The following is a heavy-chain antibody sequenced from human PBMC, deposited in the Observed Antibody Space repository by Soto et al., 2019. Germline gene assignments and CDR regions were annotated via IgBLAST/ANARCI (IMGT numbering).Heavy chain of an antibody. J-gene: IGHJ4*02. V-gene: IGHV3-23*01. D-gene: IGHD3-22*01. CDR1: GFIFSSYG. CDR3: AKRGGTSGYYPWDY. CDR2: MTGSGGVT. Sequence: EVQLLESGGDLVQTGGSLRLSCAASGFIFSSYGMSWVRQAPGKGLEWVSAMTGSGGVTYYADSVKGRFTISRDNSKNTLYLQMNSLRADDTAVYYCAKRGGTSGYYPWDYWGQGILVTVSS.